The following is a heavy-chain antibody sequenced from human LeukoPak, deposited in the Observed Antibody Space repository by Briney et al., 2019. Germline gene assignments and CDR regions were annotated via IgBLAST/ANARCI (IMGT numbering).Heavy chain of an antibody. CDR3: ARDSSENPSAY. J-gene: IGHJ4*02. CDR1: GYSINSGYY. D-gene: IGHD3-22*01. CDR2: IYHSGNT. Sequence: SETLSLTCDVSGYSINSGYYWGWIRQPPGKGLEWIGSIYHSGNTYYNSSLKTRVTISVDTSKNQFSLKLTSMTAADTAVYYCARDSSENPSAYWGQGTLVTVSS. V-gene: IGHV4-38-2*02.